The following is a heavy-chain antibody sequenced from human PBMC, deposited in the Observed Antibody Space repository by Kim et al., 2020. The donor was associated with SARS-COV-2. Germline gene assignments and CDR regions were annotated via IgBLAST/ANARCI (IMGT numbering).Heavy chain of an antibody. CDR3: ARGSGTVDY. D-gene: IGHD4-17*01. Sequence: GSTNYKPSLKSRVTISVDTSKNQFSLKLSSVTAADTAVYYCARGSGTVDYWGQGTLVTVSS. CDR2: GST. J-gene: IGHJ4*02. V-gene: IGHV4-61*02.